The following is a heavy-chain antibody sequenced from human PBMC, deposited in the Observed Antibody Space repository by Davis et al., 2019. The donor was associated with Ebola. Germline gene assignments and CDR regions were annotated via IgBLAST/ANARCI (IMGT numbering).Heavy chain of an antibody. Sequence: GESLKISCAASGFTFSSYWMHWVRQAPGKGLMWVSRINGDGSTSNYADSVKGRFTISRDNAKNSLYLQMNSLRAEDTAVYYCAKDYVDYWGQGTLVTVSS. CDR3: AKDYVDY. CDR1: GFTFSSYW. D-gene: IGHD3-16*01. CDR2: INGDGSTS. V-gene: IGHV3-74*01. J-gene: IGHJ4*02.